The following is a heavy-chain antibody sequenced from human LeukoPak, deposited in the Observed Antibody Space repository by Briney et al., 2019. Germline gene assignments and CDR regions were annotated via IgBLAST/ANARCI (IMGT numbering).Heavy chain of an antibody. J-gene: IGHJ4*02. CDR1: GGTFNSYA. Sequence: SVRVSCKASGGTFNSYAISWVRQAPGQGLEWMGGIIPIFGTANYTQKFQGRVTNTADESTSTAYMELSSLRSEDTAVYYCARTDLGNVAFDYWGQGTLVTVSS. CDR3: ARTDLGNVAFDY. CDR2: IIPIFGTA. D-gene: IGHD2-2*03. V-gene: IGHV1-69*13.